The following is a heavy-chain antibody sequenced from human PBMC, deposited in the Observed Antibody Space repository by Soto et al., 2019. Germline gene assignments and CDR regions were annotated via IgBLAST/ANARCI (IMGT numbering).Heavy chain of an antibody. J-gene: IGHJ4*02. D-gene: IGHD1-1*01. Sequence: QLIQSGGGLVPPGGSSRLSCVASGFAFDQYWMHWVRQAAGKGLEWVSRISDDGARIDYADFVKGRFTIARDNAKNTLFLQMRSLRGEDTAVYYCTRGTRPSSTGTGALWGRGALVTVSS. V-gene: IGHV3-74*01. CDR2: ISDDGARI. CDR1: GFAFDQYW. CDR3: TRGTRPSSTGTGAL.